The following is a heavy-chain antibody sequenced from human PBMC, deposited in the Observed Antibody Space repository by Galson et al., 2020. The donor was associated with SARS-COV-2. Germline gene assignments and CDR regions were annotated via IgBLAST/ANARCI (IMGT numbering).Heavy chain of an antibody. CDR3: ARHYRNGDPRDY. J-gene: IGHJ4*02. CDR1: GGSINNYY. CDR2: VYYSGST. Sequence: ETSETLSLTCTVYGGSINNYYWDWIRQPPGKGLEWIGYVYYSGSTNYNPSLKSRVTISVDTSRNQVSLTLSSVTATDTAVYYCARHYRNGDPRDYCGQGTLVTVAS. D-gene: IGHD4-17*01. V-gene: IGHV4-59*08.